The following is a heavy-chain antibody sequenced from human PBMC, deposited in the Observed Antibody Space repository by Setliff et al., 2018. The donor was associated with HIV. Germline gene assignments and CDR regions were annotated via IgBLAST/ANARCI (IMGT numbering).Heavy chain of an antibody. CDR2: IHTSGSTMYT. J-gene: IGHJ4*02. Sequence: PSETLSLTCTVSGDSIGYYYWSWIRQPAGRGLEWMGRIHTSGSTMYTNYNPSLESRVTVSEDTSRHQFFLKLTSVTADDTGVYYCARGPPFAFWGQGLLVTVSS. V-gene: IGHV4-4*07. CDR1: GDSIGYYY. CDR3: ARGPPFAF.